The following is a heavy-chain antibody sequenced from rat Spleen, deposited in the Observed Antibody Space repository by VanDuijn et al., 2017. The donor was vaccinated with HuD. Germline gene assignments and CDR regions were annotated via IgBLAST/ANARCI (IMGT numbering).Heavy chain of an antibody. D-gene: IGHD3-3*01. Sequence: EVQLVESGGGLVQPGSPLKLSCAASGFTFSSSWLNWIRQAPGKGLEWVASITRDGSSTYYPDTVKGRFVISKDNAKDTGYLHMNNLRSEDTAMYYGTGGGHSALNWFAYWGQGTLVTVSS. J-gene: IGHJ3*01. V-gene: IGHV5-35*01. CDR3: TGGGHSALNWFAY. CDR1: GFTFSSSW. CDR2: ITRDGSST.